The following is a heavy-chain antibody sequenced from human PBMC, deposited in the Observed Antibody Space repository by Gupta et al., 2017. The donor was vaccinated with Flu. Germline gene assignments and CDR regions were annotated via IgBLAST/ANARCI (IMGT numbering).Heavy chain of an antibody. CDR2: ISSSSSYI. Sequence: RQAPGKGLEWVSSISSSSSYIYYADSVKGRFTISRDNAKNSLYLQMNSLRAEDTAVYYCARGQRAARGDFQHWGQGTLVTVSS. V-gene: IGHV3-21*01. D-gene: IGHD6-6*01. CDR3: ARGQRAARGDFQH. J-gene: IGHJ1*01.